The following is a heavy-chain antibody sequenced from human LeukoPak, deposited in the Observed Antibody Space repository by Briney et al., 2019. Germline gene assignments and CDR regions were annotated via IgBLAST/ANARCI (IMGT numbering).Heavy chain of an antibody. CDR2: IYYSGST. J-gene: IGHJ2*01. CDR1: GGSISSSSYY. V-gene: IGHV4-39*01. D-gene: IGHD6-25*01. Sequence: SETLSLTCTVSGGSISSSSYYWGWIRQPPGKGLEWIGSIYYSGSTYYNPSLKSRVTISVDTSKNQFSLKLSSVTAADTAVYYCASPKTAARNYWYFDLWGRGTLVTVSS. CDR3: ASPKTAARNYWYFDL.